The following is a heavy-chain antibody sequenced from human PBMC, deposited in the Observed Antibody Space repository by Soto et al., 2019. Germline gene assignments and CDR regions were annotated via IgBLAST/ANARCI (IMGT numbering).Heavy chain of an antibody. V-gene: IGHV1-18*01. CDR3: ATATELDY. CDR1: VYTFNTYG. CDR2: ISAYNGNT. Sequence: QVQLVQSGAEVKKPGASLKVSCKASVYTFNTYGISWVRQAPGQGLEWMGWISAYNGNTNYAQKLQGRVTMTIDTSTSTAYMELRHLRSDDTAVYYCATATELDYWGQGSLVTVSS. J-gene: IGHJ4*02.